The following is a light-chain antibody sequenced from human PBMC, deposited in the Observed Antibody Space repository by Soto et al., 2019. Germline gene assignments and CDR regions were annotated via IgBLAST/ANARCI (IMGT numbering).Light chain of an antibody. CDR2: DVT. CDR3: SSYTSMSTYV. J-gene: IGLJ1*01. CDR1: SSDVGGYNF. V-gene: IGLV2-14*01. Sequence: QSALTQPASVSGSPGQSITISCTGTSSDVGGYNFVSWYQQHPDKAPKLMIYDVTNRPSGVSNRFSGSKSGNTASLTISGLQAEDEADYYCSSYTSMSTYVFGNGTKVTV.